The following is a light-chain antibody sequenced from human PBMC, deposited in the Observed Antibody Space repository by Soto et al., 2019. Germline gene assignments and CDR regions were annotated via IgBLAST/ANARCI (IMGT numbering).Light chain of an antibody. CDR1: SRAVGSYDL. V-gene: IGLV2-23*02. J-gene: IGLJ1*01. Sequence: QSVLTQPASVSGSLGQSVTISCTGTSRAVGSYDLVSWYQQHPGKVPKFLIYEVKKRPSGVSDRFSGSKSGNTATLTISGLLAEDEADYYCCSYGGSTTFYVFGSGTKLTVL. CDR3: CSYGGSTTFYV. CDR2: EVK.